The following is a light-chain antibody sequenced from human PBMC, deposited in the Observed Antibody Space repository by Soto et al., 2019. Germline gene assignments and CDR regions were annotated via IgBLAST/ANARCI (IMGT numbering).Light chain of an antibody. CDR3: SSYTSGSAHVV. CDR2: EVN. J-gene: IGLJ2*01. Sequence: QSVLTQPASVSGSPGQSITISCTGTSSDIGGYNYVSWYQQHPGKAPKPMIYEVNNRPSGVSYRFSGSKSGNTASPTISGLRAEDEADYYCSSYTSGSAHVVFGGGTKLTVL. V-gene: IGLV2-14*01. CDR1: SSDIGGYNY.